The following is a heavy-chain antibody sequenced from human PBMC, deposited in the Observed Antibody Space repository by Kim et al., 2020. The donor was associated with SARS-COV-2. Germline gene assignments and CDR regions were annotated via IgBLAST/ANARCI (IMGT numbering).Heavy chain of an antibody. CDR3: ARRSGYYDVRPSPQFDI. Sequence: GGSLRLSCAASGFTFSSYAMSWVRQAPGKGLEWVSAISGSGGSTYYADSVKGRFTISRDNSKNTLYLQMNSLRAEDTAVYYCARRSGYYDVRPSPQFDIWGQGTMVTVSS. CDR2: ISGSGGST. CDR1: GFTFSSYA. D-gene: IGHD3-22*01. J-gene: IGHJ3*02. V-gene: IGHV3-23*01.